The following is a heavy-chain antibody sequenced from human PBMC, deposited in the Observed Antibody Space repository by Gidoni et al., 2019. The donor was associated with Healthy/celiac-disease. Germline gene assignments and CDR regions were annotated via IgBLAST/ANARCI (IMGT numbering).Heavy chain of an antibody. CDR1: GFTFTSSA. CDR3: AAGRAPYYYGMDV. V-gene: IGHV1-58*01. CDR2: IVVGSGNT. J-gene: IGHJ6*02. Sequence: QMQLVQSGPEVKKPGTSVKVSCKASGFTFTSSAVQWVRQARGQRLEWIGWIVVGSGNTNYAQKFQERVTITRDMSTSTAYMELSSLRSEDTAVYYCAAGRAPYYYGMDVWGQGTTVTVSS.